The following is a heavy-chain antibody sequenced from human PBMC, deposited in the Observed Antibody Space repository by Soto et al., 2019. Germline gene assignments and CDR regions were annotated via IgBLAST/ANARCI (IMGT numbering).Heavy chain of an antibody. J-gene: IGHJ4*02. CDR2: IKEDGSGK. V-gene: IGHV3-7*03. CDR3: VRVGRLGGY. CDR1: GFTFSSYW. Sequence: VGSLRLSCTASGFTFSSYWMSWVRQAPGKGLGWEANIKEDGSGKYYVDSVKSRFSISRDNAGNSLYLQMNSLRVEDTAVYYCVRVGRLGGYWGQGALVTVSS. D-gene: IGHD3-16*01.